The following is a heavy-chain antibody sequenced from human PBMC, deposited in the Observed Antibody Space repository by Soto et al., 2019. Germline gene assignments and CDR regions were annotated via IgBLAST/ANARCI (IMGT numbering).Heavy chain of an antibody. J-gene: IGHJ6*02. V-gene: IGHV4-59*13. CDR2: IYYSGST. CDR1: GGSISSYY. Sequence: TSETLSLTCTVSGGSISSYYWSWIRQPPGKGLEWIGYIYYSGSTNYNPSLKSRVTISVDTSKNQFSLKLSSVTAADTAVYYCARVDSSGWYGNYYYGMDVWGQGTTVTVSS. D-gene: IGHD6-19*01. CDR3: ARVDSSGWYGNYYYGMDV.